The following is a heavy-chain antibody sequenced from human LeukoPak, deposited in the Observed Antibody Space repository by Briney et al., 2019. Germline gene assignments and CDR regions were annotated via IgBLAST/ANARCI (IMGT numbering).Heavy chain of an antibody. CDR1: GVTVSSLY. V-gene: IGHV3-53*01. D-gene: IGHD3-10*01. CDR3: ATLKGWYGEGCFDC. CDR2: IYPDGRT. Sequence: GGSLRLSCAASGVTVSSLYMGWVRQAPGKGLDWVSVIYPDGRTYYTESVKGRFTISRDSSENSLFLQMNSLKAEETAVYYCATLKGWYGEGCFDCWGQGTLVTVSS. J-gene: IGHJ4*02.